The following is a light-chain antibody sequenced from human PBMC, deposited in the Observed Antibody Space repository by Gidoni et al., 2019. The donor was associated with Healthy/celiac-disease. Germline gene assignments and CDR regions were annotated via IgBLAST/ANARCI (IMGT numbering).Light chain of an antibody. CDR1: QGISNS. J-gene: IGKJ1*01. V-gene: IGKV1-NL1*01. CDR2: AAS. Sequence: DIQMTQSPSSLSASVGDRVTITCLASQGISNSLDWYQQKPGKAPKLLLYAASSLESGVPSRFSGSGSGTDYTLTISSLQPEDFATYYCQQYYSTPRTFGQGTKVEIK. CDR3: QQYYSTPRT.